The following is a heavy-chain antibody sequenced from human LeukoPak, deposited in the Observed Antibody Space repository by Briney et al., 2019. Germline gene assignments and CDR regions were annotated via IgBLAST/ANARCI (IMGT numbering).Heavy chain of an antibody. CDR2: ISGSGGST. J-gene: IGHJ4*02. D-gene: IGHD3-3*01. Sequence: PGGSLRLSCAASGFTFSSYAMSWVRQAPGKGLEWVSAISGSGGSTYYADSVKGRFTISRDNSKNTLYPQMNSLRAEDTAVYYCAALVYDFWSGYYVYWGQGTLVTVSS. CDR3: AALVYDFWSGYYVY. V-gene: IGHV3-23*01. CDR1: GFTFSSYA.